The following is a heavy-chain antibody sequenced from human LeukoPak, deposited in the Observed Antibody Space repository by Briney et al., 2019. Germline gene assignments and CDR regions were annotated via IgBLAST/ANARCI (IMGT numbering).Heavy chain of an antibody. J-gene: IGHJ4*02. D-gene: IGHD2-15*01. CDR2: FDPEDGET. Sequence: ASVKVSCKVSGYTLTELYMHWVRQAPGKGLEWMGGFDPEDGETIYAQKFQGRVTMTEDTSTDTAYMELSSLRSEDTAVYYCATGALLGYCSGGSCYSAYYYWGQGTLVTVSS. CDR1: GYTLTELY. V-gene: IGHV1-24*01. CDR3: ATGALLGYCSGGSCYSAYYY.